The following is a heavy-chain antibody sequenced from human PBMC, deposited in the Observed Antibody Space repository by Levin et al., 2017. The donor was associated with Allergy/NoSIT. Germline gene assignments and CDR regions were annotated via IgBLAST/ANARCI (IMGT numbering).Heavy chain of an antibody. J-gene: IGHJ4*02. D-gene: IGHD5-12*01. CDR1: GFTFSNAW. Sequence: GESLKISCAASGFTFSNAWMSWVRQAPGKGLEWVGRIKSKTDGGTTDYAAPVKGRFTISRDDSKNTLYLQMNSLKTEDTAVYYCTTEIYSGYDFGSDYWGQGTLVTVSS. CDR2: IKSKTDGGTT. CDR3: TTEIYSGYDFGSDY. V-gene: IGHV3-15*01.